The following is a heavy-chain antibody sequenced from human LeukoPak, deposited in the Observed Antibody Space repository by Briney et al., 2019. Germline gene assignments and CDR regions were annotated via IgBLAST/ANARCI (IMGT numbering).Heavy chain of an antibody. D-gene: IGHD3-9*01. CDR2: INPNSGDT. V-gene: IGHV1-2*02. Sequence: ASVKVSCKASGYTFSGYYMHWVRQAPGQGLEWMGWINPNSGDTHYAQNFQGRVTMTRDTSISTAYMELSRLRSDDTAVYYCATPRRYFDWLPDDYWGQGTLVTVSS. CDR3: ATPRRYFDWLPDDY. J-gene: IGHJ4*02. CDR1: GYTFSGYY.